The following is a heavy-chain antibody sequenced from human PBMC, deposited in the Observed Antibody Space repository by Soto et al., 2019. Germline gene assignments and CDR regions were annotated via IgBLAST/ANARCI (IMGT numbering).Heavy chain of an antibody. J-gene: IGHJ6*02. Sequence: SETLSLPYTVSGGSISSGGYYWSWIRQHPGKGLEWIGYIYYSGSTYYNPSLKSRVTISVDTSKNQFSLKLSSVTAADTAVYYCARDHYYDSSGLSGMDVWGQGTTVTVSS. CDR1: GGSISSGGYY. V-gene: IGHV4-31*03. D-gene: IGHD3-22*01. CDR2: IYYSGST. CDR3: ARDHYYDSSGLSGMDV.